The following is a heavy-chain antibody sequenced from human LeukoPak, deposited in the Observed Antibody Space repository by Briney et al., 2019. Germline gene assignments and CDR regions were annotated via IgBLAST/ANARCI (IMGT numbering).Heavy chain of an antibody. V-gene: IGHV3-30*19. D-gene: IGHD6-19*01. CDR1: GFTFSSYG. CDR3: ARDLGLGRGWYGGDY. Sequence: ETGGSLRLSCAASGFTFSSYGMHWVRQVPGKGLEWVAVIWYDGSNKYYADSVKGRFTVSRDNSKTTVFLQMNSLRAEDTAVYYCARDLGLGRGWYGGDYWGQGTLVAVSS. J-gene: IGHJ4*02. CDR2: IWYDGSNK.